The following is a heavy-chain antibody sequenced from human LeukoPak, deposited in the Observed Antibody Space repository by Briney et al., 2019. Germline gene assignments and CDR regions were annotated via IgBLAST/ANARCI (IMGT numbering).Heavy chain of an antibody. V-gene: IGHV3-9*01. CDR3: AKSSEESVAGPHFDY. D-gene: IGHD6-19*01. J-gene: IGHJ4*02. Sequence: PGGSLRLSCAASGFTFDDYAMHWVRHAPGKGLEWVSGISWNSGSIGYADSVKGRFTISRDNAKNSLYLQMNSLRAEDTALYYCAKSSEESVAGPHFDYWGQGTLVTVSS. CDR2: ISWNSGSI. CDR1: GFTFDDYA.